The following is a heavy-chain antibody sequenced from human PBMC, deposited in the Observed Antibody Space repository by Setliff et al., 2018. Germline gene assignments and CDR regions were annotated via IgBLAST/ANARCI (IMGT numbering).Heavy chain of an antibody. CDR2: TIPMFGTT. D-gene: IGHD3-22*01. Sequence: ASVKVSCKASGATFSSHGISWVWQAPGQGLEWMGGTIPMFGTTEYAQKFQGRLTIITDESTNTAFMQLSSLRSDDTAVYYCVREGVDSRSSTDYRYYMDVWGKGTTVTVSS. CDR3: VREGVDSRSSTDYRYYMDV. J-gene: IGHJ6*03. V-gene: IGHV1-69*05. CDR1: GATFSSHG.